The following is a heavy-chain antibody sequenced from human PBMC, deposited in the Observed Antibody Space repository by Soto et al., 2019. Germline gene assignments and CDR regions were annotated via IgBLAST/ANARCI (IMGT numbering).Heavy chain of an antibody. D-gene: IGHD1-1*01. CDR3: AKFEGQPLEYWYLDF. CDR2: IHGGGGAT. CDR1: GFTFSAYA. Sequence: EVQLLESGGGLVQPGGSLRLSCAASGFTFSAYAMGWVRQAPGKGLEWVSTIHGGGGATHYADSVKGRFTISRDDSKNTLHAKTNRLRAEDMAVYYCAKFEGQPLEYWYLDFWGRGTLVTVPS. J-gene: IGHJ2*01. V-gene: IGHV3-23*01.